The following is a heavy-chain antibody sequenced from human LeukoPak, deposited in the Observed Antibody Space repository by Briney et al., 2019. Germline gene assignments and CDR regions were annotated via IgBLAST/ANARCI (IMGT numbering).Heavy chain of an antibody. Sequence: GGSLRLSCEASGFTFSDYSMNWVRQAPGEGLEWLSYITSTSDTIYYADSVKGRFTSSRDNAKNSVYLQMNSLRAEDTAVYYCARLRYYAMDVWGQGTTVIVSS. CDR3: ARLRYYAMDV. J-gene: IGHJ6*02. V-gene: IGHV3-48*01. CDR2: ITSTSDTI. CDR1: GFTFSDYS.